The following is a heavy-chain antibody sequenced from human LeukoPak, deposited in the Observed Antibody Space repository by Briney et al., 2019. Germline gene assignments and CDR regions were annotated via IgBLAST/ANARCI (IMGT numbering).Heavy chain of an antibody. V-gene: IGHV1-18*04. CDR1: GYTFTIFG. J-gene: IGHJ4*02. Sequence: ASVKVSCKASGYTFTIFGISWVRQAPGQGLEWMGWISGYNGHTKHAQNLQGRVTMTTDTSTSTAYMELRSLRSDDTAVYYCVRDRGDNAGWIFFDYWGQGTLVTVSS. D-gene: IGHD6-19*01. CDR2: ISGYNGHT. CDR3: VRDRGDNAGWIFFDY.